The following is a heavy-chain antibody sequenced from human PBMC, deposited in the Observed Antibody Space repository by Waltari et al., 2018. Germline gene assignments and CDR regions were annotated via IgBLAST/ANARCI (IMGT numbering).Heavy chain of an antibody. Sequence: QGQLVQSGAEVKKPGASVQVSCKASGFTFSAYYIHWMRQAPGQGLEWMGWINANRGVTNYAQKFQGRITMTRDTSINTAYMNLSRLTSDDTAVYFCARDKMATIDYWGQGTRITVSS. CDR1: GFTFSAYY. CDR2: INANRGVT. V-gene: IGHV1-2*02. J-gene: IGHJ4*02. CDR3: ARDKMATIDY.